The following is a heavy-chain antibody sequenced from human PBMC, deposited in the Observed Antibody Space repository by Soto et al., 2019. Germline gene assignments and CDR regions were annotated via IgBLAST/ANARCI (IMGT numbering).Heavy chain of an antibody. D-gene: IGHD6-13*01. Sequence: QVQLVQSGAEVKNPGASVKVSCKASGYTFTNYYIHWVRQAPGQGLEWMAIINPNGGSTNYAQKFQGRVTLARDTFTSTVYMELSSLRSEDTAIYYCARGLAAGDYWGRGTLVTVSS. CDR1: GYTFTNYY. V-gene: IGHV1-46*01. CDR3: ARGLAAGDY. J-gene: IGHJ4*02. CDR2: INPNGGST.